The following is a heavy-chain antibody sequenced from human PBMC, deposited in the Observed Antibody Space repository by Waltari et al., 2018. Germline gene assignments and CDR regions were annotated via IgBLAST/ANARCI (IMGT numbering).Heavy chain of an antibody. CDR2: ISSSGSDI. Sequence: QVQLVDSGGGLVRPGGSLRLACEAFGFTLSDFYMTWLRQAPGKGLEWVSYISSSGSDIYYADSVKGRFTISRDNAKKSLYLQMNSLRAEDTAVYYCTRSRRWYFFDSWGQGTLVTVSS. J-gene: IGHJ4*02. D-gene: IGHD2-15*01. CDR3: TRSRRWYFFDS. V-gene: IGHV3-11*01. CDR1: GFTLSDFY.